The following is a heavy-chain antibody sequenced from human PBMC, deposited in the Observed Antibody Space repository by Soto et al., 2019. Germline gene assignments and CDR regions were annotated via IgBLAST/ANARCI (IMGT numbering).Heavy chain of an antibody. CDR1: GYPFTSYS. CDR3: ARGVDYFYQYMDV. V-gene: IGHV1-18*01. Sequence: QVQLMQSGAEVKKPGASVKVSCKASGYPFTSYSISWVRQAPGQGLEWMGWISTYNGNTNYAQKFQGRLTMTTDTSTGTAYMEVRSLSSDDTAVYYCARGVDYFYQYMDVWGKGTTVTVSS. J-gene: IGHJ6*03. CDR2: ISTYNGNT.